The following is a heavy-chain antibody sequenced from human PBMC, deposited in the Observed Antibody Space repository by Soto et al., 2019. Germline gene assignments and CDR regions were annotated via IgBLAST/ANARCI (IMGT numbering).Heavy chain of an antibody. J-gene: IGHJ6*02. V-gene: IGHV3-30*18. CDR2: ISYDGGNK. CDR3: AKDVHIAATSSYGRDA. CDR1: GFTSSNYG. Sequence: SLRLSCAASGFTSSNYGMHWVRQAPVKVLEWVAVISYDGGNKYYADSVKGRFTSSTDNSKNTLYLQMTSLRAENTAVYYCAKDVHIAATSSYGRDAWGLGTTFTFSS. D-gene: IGHD5-12*01.